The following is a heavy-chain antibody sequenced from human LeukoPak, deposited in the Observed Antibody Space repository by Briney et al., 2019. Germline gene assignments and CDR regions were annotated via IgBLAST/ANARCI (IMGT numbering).Heavy chain of an antibody. CDR1: GFTFSSYG. J-gene: IGHJ4*02. D-gene: IGHD1-26*01. V-gene: IGHV3-33*01. CDR3: ASGGIVGATWDGFDY. Sequence: GRSLRLSCAASGFTFSSYGMHWVRQAPGKGLEWAAVIWYDGSNKYYADSVKGRFTISRDNSKNTLYLQMNSLRAEDTAVYYCASGGIVGATWDGFDYWGQGTLVTVSS. CDR2: IWYDGSNK.